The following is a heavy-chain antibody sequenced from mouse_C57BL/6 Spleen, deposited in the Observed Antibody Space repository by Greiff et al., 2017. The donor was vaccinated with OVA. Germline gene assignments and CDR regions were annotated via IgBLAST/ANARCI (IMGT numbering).Heavy chain of an antibody. CDR2: INPSSGYT. V-gene: IGHV1-4*01. CDR3: ARRDYYAMDY. J-gene: IGHJ4*01. Sequence: VQLQESGAELARPGASVKMSCKASGYTFTSYTMHWVKQRPGQGLEWIGYINPSSGYTKYNQKFKDKATLTADKSSSTAYMQLSSLTSEDSAVYYCARRDYYAMDYWGQGTSVTVSS. CDR1: GYTFTSYT.